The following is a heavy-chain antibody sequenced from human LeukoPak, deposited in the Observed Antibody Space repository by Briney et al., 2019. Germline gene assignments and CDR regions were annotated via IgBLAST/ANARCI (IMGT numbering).Heavy chain of an antibody. J-gene: IGHJ6*03. V-gene: IGHV3-53*01. CDR1: GFIVSSSY. D-gene: IGHD4-11*01. CDR3: ARAIYYSNAYYYHYMDV. Sequence: GGSLRLSCAASGFIVSSSYMSWVRQAPGKGLEWVSVIYGGVGTYYADSVKGRFTISRDNSKNTLYLQMNSLRAEDTAVYYCARAIYYSNAYYYHYMDVWGKGTTVTVSS. CDR2: IYGGVGT.